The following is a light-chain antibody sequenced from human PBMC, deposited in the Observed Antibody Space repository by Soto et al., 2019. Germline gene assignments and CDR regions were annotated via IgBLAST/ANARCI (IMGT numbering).Light chain of an antibody. CDR3: CSYASGSTDVV. CDR2: EDN. CDR1: SRDVGSYDV. V-gene: IGLV2-23*01. Sequence: SVLTQPASVSGSPGQSITISCTRSSRDVGSYDVVSWHQHHPGKAPKLLIYEDNKRPSGVSTRFSGSKSGNTVSLTIYGLHAEDEADYYCCSYASGSTDVVFGGGTKLTVL. J-gene: IGLJ2*01.